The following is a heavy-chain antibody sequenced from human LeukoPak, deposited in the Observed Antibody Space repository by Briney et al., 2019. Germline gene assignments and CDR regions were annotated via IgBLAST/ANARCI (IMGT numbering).Heavy chain of an antibody. D-gene: IGHD6-19*01. Sequence: KSSETLSLTCTVSGGSISSSSYYWGWIRQPPGKGLEWIGSIYYSGSTYYNPSLKSRVTISVDTSKNQFSLKLSSVTAADTAVYYCARAGSSGWSDYWGQGTLVTVSS. CDR1: GGSISSSSYY. V-gene: IGHV4-39*07. CDR2: IYYSGST. CDR3: ARAGSSGWSDY. J-gene: IGHJ4*02.